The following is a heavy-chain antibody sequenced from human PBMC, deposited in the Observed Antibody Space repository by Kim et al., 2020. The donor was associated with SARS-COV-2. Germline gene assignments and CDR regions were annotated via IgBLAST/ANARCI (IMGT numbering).Heavy chain of an antibody. D-gene: IGHD6-19*01. J-gene: IGHJ4*02. CDR3: ANLGAESGTDS. V-gene: IGHV3-74*01. CDR1: GFTFSSYW. CDR2: INSDGSST. Sequence: GGSLRLSCVASGFTFSSYWMHWVRQAPGKGLVWVSRINSDGSSTSYADSVKGRFTIARDNAKNTLYMQMNRLRAEDSTVYYCANLGAESGTDSWGQGTLVTVSS.